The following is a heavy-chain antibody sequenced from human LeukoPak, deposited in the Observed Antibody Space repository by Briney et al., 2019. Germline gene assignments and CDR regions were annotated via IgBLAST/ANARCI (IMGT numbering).Heavy chain of an antibody. J-gene: IGHJ4*02. D-gene: IGHD6-19*01. CDR1: GFTFSSYT. Sequence: GGSLRLSCAASGFTFSSYTMNWVRQAPGKGLEWVSSISGGGNSIYYADSVKGRFTVSRDNSKNTLYLQMNNLRPEDTAVYYCARARELSSGWSLDYWGQGTLVTVSS. CDR3: ARARELSSGWSLDY. CDR2: ISGGGNSI. V-gene: IGHV3-21*01.